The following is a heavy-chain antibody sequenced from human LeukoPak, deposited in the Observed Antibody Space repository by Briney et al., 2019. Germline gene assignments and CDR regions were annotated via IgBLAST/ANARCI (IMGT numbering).Heavy chain of an antibody. J-gene: IGHJ4*02. D-gene: IGHD3-22*01. CDR1: GYTFTSYD. CDR2: MNPNSGNT. Sequence: ASVKVSCKASGYTFTSYDINWVRQAPGQGLEWMGWMNPNSGNTGYAQKFQGRVTMTRNTSISTAYMELSSLRSEDTAVYYCARGLGDYYDSRDTNDFDYWGQGTLVTVSS. CDR3: ARGLGDYYDSRDTNDFDY. V-gene: IGHV1-8*01.